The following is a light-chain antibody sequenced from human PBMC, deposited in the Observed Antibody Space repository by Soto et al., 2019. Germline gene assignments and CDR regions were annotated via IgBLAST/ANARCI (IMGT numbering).Light chain of an antibody. V-gene: IGKV1-27*01. Sequence: DIQMTQSPSTLSASVGDRVTITCRASQSISSWLAWHQQKPGKAPRLLIYAASTLQSGVPSRFSGSGSGTDFTLTISSLQPEDVATYYCQKYNSAPALTFGGGTKVEIK. CDR3: QKYNSAPALT. CDR2: AAS. J-gene: IGKJ4*01. CDR1: QSISSW.